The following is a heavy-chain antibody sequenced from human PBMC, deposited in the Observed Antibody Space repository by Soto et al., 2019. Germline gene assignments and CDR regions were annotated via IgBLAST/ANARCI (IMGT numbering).Heavy chain of an antibody. CDR2: VYSTGGT. CDR1: SGPSSSHN. Sequence: QVQLQQSGPGRVKPSETLSLTCTVSSGPSSSHNWGWIRQPPGRGLEWIGYVYSTGGTSYNPSLKSRVTISADTSTNHISLTLSSVTAADTAVYYCVRQGIGTQHGLVDVWGQGTTVTVSS. V-gene: IGHV4-59*08. J-gene: IGHJ6*02. CDR3: VRQGIGTQHGLVDV. D-gene: IGHD3-10*01.